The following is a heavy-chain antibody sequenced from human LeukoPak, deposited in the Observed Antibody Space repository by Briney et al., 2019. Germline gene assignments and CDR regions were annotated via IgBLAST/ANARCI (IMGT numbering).Heavy chain of an antibody. CDR1: GFTFSSYG. V-gene: IGHV3-30*18. Sequence: GGSLRLSCAASGFTFSSYGMHWVRQAPGKGLEWVAAISYDGSNKYYADSVKGRFTISRDNSKNTLYLQMNSLRAEDTAVYYCAKHTGEYQLLLPLYWGQGTLVTVSS. D-gene: IGHD2-2*01. CDR3: AKHTGEYQLLLPLY. J-gene: IGHJ4*02. CDR2: ISYDGSNK.